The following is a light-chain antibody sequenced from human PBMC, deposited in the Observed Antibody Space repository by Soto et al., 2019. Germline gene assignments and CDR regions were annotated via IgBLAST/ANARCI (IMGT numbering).Light chain of an antibody. CDR1: SSDVGRYNY. V-gene: IGLV2-14*01. Sequence: QSALTQPASVSGSPGQSSTISCTGTSSDVGRYNYVSWYQQHPGKAPKLMIYDVSNRPSGVSNRFSGSKSGNTASLTISGLQAEDEADYYCSSYTSTSTPWVFGGGTKLTVL. CDR2: DVS. CDR3: SSYTSTSTPWV. J-gene: IGLJ3*02.